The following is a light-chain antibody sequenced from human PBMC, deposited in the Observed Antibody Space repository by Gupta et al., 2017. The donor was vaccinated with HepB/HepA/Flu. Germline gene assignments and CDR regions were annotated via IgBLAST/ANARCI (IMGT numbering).Light chain of an antibody. CDR1: QSVRSSY. Sequence: EIVLTQSPGTLSLSPGKGATLSCRASQSVRSSYLAWYQQKPGQAPRLLIYGASIRATGTPDRFSGSGSGTDFTLTISRLEPEDFAVYYCQQEGSSPRTFGQGTKVDIK. CDR3: QQEGSSPRT. J-gene: IGKJ1*01. CDR2: GAS. V-gene: IGKV3-20*01.